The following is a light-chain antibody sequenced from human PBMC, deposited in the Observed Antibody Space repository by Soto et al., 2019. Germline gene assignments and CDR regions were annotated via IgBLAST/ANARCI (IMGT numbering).Light chain of an antibody. CDR3: SSYTTSSTHWV. J-gene: IGLJ3*02. V-gene: IGLV2-14*01. Sequence: QSALTQPASVSGSPGQSITISCTGTRSDVGGYHYVSWYQQHPGKAPKLMIYEVSNRPSGVSNRFSGSKSGNTASLTIAGLQAEDEADYYCSSYTTSSTHWVFGAGTKLTVL. CDR2: EVS. CDR1: RSDVGGYHY.